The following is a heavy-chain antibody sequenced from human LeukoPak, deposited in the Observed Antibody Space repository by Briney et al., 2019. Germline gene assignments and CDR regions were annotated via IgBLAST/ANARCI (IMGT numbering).Heavy chain of an antibody. J-gene: IGHJ4*02. CDR2: INQQGSEN. CDR3: ARATYYDSSGYWGYYFDY. D-gene: IGHD3-22*01. Sequence: GGSLRLSCAASGFTFSNYWMSWVRQAPGKGLEWVANINQQGSENYYVDSVRGRFTISRDNAQNSVFLQMNSLRAEDTAVYYCARATYYDSSGYWGYYFDYWGQGALVTVSS. V-gene: IGHV3-7*01. CDR1: GFTFSNYW.